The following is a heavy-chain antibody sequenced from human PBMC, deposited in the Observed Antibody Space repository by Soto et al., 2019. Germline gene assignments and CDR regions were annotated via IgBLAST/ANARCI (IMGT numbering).Heavy chain of an antibody. V-gene: IGHV4-30-4*01. CDR2: IYYSGST. Sequence: PSETLSLTCTVSGGSISSGDYYWSWIRQPPGKGLEWIGYIYYSGSTYYNPSLKSRVTISVDTSKNQFSLKLSSVTAADTAVYYCARDYYGSGSFYGMDVWGQGTTVTVSS. CDR1: GGSISSGDYY. D-gene: IGHD3-10*01. CDR3: ARDYYGSGSFYGMDV. J-gene: IGHJ6*02.